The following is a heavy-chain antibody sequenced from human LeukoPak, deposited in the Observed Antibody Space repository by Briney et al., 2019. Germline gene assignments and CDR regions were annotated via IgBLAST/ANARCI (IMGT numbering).Heavy chain of an antibody. CDR1: GFTFSTYA. Sequence: GGSLRLSCAASGFTFSTYAMNWVRQAPGKGLEWVSGIYGSGGGIQYADSVKGRFTISRDNSKNTLYLQMNSMRAEDTALYYCAKDRLPDGRWSLDYWGQGTLVTVSS. CDR3: AKDRLPDGRWSLDY. J-gene: IGHJ4*02. CDR2: IYGSGGGI. D-gene: IGHD6-13*01. V-gene: IGHV3-23*01.